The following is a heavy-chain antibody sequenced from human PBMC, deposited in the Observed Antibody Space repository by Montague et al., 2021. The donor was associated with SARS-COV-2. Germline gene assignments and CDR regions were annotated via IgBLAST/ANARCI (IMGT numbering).Heavy chain of an antibody. CDR3: ARAYGDYILLFYYYYGMDV. D-gene: IGHD4-17*01. CDR2: IYYTGST. V-gene: IGHV4-59*12. J-gene: IGHJ6*02. Sequence: SETLSLTCTVSGGSISRYYWNWIRQSPGKGLEWIGYIYYTGSTSYNPSLNSRVSISVDTSNNQFSLRLSSVTAADTAVYYCARAYGDYILLFYYYYGMDVGGQGTTVTVSS. CDR1: GGSISRYY.